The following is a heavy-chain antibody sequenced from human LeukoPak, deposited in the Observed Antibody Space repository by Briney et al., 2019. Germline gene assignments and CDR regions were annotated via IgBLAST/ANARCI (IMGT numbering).Heavy chain of an antibody. Sequence: GGSLRLSCAASGFTFTSYGMNWVRQAPGKGLEWVSYVSSGAGTMYYLAPVKGRFTISRDNAKNSLYLQMDSLRAEDTAVYYCARDLGDSGYHPLDYWGQGTLVTVSS. CDR2: VSSGAGTM. J-gene: IGHJ4*02. V-gene: IGHV3-48*01. CDR1: GFTFTSYG. D-gene: IGHD3-22*01. CDR3: ARDLGDSGYHPLDY.